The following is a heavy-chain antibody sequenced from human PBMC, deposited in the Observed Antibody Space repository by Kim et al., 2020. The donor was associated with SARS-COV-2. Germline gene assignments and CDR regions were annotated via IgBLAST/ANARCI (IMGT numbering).Heavy chain of an antibody. J-gene: IGHJ4*02. CDR1: GYTFTNYG. V-gene: IGHV1-18*01. CDR3: ARWDKTKLTLLDF. CDR2: TSPSNGNS. D-gene: IGHD1-26*01. Sequence: ASVKVSCKASGYTFTNYGISWVRLAAGQGLEWLAWTSPSNGNSKYAQKVRDRGTLTTDTSTTTVHLDLRDLTSDDTAVYYCARWDKTKLTLLDFWGQGTQLTDSS.